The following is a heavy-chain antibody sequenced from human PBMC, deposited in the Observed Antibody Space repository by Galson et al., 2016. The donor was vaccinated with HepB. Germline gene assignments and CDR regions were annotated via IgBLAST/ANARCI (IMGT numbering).Heavy chain of an antibody. CDR2: IRSKANSYAT. CDR3: TRHISRTDTAMVYGFDP. CDR1: GFTFSGSA. V-gene: IGHV3-73*01. D-gene: IGHD5-18*01. Sequence: SLRLSCAASGFTFSGSAMHWVRQASGKGLEWVGRIRSKANSYATAYAASVKGRFTISRDDSKNTAYLQLNSLKTEDTAVYYCTRHISRTDTAMVYGFDPWGQETLVTVSS. J-gene: IGHJ5*02.